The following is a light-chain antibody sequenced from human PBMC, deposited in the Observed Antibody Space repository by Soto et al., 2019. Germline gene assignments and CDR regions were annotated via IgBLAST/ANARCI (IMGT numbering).Light chain of an antibody. CDR2: GAS. J-gene: IGKJ3*01. CDR3: QQYGSSPFT. Sequence: EIVLTQSPGTLSLSPGERATLSCRASQSVSSSYLAWYQQKPGQAPRLLIYGASSRATGIPDRFSGSGSWTDFTLTISSLEPEEFAVYYGQQYGSSPFTFGPGTKVDIK. CDR1: QSVSSSY. V-gene: IGKV3-20*01.